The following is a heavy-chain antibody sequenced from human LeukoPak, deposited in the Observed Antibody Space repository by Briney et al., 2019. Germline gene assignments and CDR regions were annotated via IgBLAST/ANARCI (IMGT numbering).Heavy chain of an antibody. CDR3: AREGVVVAKWYFDL. V-gene: IGHV3-30*04. J-gene: IGHJ2*01. CDR1: GFTFSSYA. Sequence: GGSLRLSCAASGFTFSSYAMHWVRQAQGKGLEWVAAISYEGSNKDYADSVKGRFTISRDKSKNTLYLQMNSLRAEDTAVYYCAREGVVVAKWYFDLWGRGTLVTASS. CDR2: ISYEGSNK. D-gene: IGHD3-22*01.